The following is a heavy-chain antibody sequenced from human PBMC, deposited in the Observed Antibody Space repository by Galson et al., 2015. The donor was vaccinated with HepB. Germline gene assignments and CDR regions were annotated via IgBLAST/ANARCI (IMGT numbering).Heavy chain of an antibody. CDR2: ISYDGNNK. Sequence: SLRLSCAASEFTFTNYAMHWVRQAPGKGLEWVAVISYDGNNKYYPDSVKGRFTISRDNSKNTLYLQMNSLRVEDTAVYYCARDAKPPSLATLPHNWFDPWGQGTLVTVSS. D-gene: IGHD2-2*01. CDR3: ARDAKPPSLATLPHNWFDP. V-gene: IGHV3-30-3*01. CDR1: EFTFTNYA. J-gene: IGHJ5*02.